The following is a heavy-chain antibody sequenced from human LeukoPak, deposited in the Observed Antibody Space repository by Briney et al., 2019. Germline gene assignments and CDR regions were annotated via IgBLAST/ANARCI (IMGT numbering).Heavy chain of an antibody. CDR2: IYTSGST. V-gene: IGHV4-4*07. J-gene: IGHJ6*03. Sequence: SETLSLTCTVSGGSISSYYWSWIRQPAGKGLEWIGRIYTSGSTNYNPSLKSRVTMSVDTSKNQFSLKLCSVTAADTAVYHCARAYYDSSDYYYYYMDVWGKGTTVTVSS. D-gene: IGHD3-22*01. CDR1: GGSISSYY. CDR3: ARAYYDSSDYYYYYMDV.